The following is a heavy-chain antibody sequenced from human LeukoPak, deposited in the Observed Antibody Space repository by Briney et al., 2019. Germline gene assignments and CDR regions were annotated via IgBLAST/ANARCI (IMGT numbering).Heavy chain of an antibody. CDR3: ARGTTAAAGIFDC. Sequence: PSETLSLTCSVPGGSISSYYWSWVRQPARKGLEWIGRIYSSGSTNYNPSLNSRVTMSVDTSNNQFSLRLTSVTAADTAVYYCARGTTAAAGIFDCWGQGTLVTVSS. CDR2: IYSSGST. CDR1: GGSISSYY. J-gene: IGHJ4*02. D-gene: IGHD6-13*01. V-gene: IGHV4-4*07.